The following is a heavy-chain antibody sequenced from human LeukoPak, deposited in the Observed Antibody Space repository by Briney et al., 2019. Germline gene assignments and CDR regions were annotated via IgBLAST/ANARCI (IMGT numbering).Heavy chain of an antibody. V-gene: IGHV4-39*01. Sequence: SETLSLTCTVSGGSISSSSYYWGWIRQPPGKGLEWIGSIYYSGSTYYNPSLKSRVTISVDTSKSQFSLRLSSVTAGDTAVYYCARHSRSRDRGTYFDYWGQGTLVTVSS. CDR3: ARHSRSRDRGTYFDY. J-gene: IGHJ4*02. CDR1: GGSISSSSYY. D-gene: IGHD3/OR15-3a*01. CDR2: IYYSGST.